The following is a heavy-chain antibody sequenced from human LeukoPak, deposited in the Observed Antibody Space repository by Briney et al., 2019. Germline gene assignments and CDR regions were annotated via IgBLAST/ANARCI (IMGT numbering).Heavy chain of an antibody. D-gene: IGHD5-12*01. CDR1: GYTFTSYY. V-gene: IGHV1-46*01. CDR3: ARSAAESGGYDSWFDP. Sequence: ASVKVSCKASGYTFTSYYMHWVRQAPGQGLEWMGIINPSGGSTSYAQKFQGRVTMTRDMSTSTVYMELSSLRSEDTAVYYCARSAAESGGYDSWFDPWGQGTLVTVSS. CDR2: INPSGGST. J-gene: IGHJ5*02.